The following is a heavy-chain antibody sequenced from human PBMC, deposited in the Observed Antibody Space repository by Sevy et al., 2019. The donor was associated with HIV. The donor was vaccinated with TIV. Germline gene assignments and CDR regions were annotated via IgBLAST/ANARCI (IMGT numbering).Heavy chain of an antibody. CDR2: IWYDGSSK. Sequence: RGSLRLSCVASQFNFDTYAIHWVRQAPGKGLEWVAMIWYDGSSKDYAESVKGRFAISRDNSKNTAFLQMNSLRAEDTGVYYCATNMVHAGAYDSYFNFWGQGSLVTVSS. V-gene: IGHV3-33*01. D-gene: IGHD3-10*01. J-gene: IGHJ4*02. CDR3: ATNMVHAGAYDSYFNF. CDR1: QFNFDTYA.